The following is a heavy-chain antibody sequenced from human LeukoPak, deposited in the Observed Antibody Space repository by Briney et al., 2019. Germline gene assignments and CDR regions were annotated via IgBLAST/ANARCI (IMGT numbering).Heavy chain of an antibody. Sequence: GGSLRLSCAASGFTFSSYSVNWVRQAPGKGLEWVSSISISSSYIYYADSVKGRFTISRDNAKNSLYLQMNSLRAEDTAVYYCATTGALGDCSGGSCNLYYFDYWGQGTLVTVSS. J-gene: IGHJ4*02. V-gene: IGHV3-21*01. D-gene: IGHD2-15*01. CDR2: ISISSSYI. CDR3: ATTGALGDCSGGSCNLYYFDY. CDR1: GFTFSSYS.